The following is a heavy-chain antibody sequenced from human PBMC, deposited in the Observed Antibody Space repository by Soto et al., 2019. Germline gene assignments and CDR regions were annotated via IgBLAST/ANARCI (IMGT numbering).Heavy chain of an antibody. CDR3: ARGRHCSGGSCYSRPTY. CDR1: GGSFSGYY. CDR2: INHSGST. D-gene: IGHD2-15*01. Sequence: SETLSLTCAVYGGSFSGYYWSWIRQPPGKGLEWIGEINHSGSTNYNPSLKSRVTISVDTSKNQFSLKLSSVTAADTAVYYCARGRHCSGGSCYSRPTYWGQGTLVTVSS. J-gene: IGHJ4*02. V-gene: IGHV4-34*01.